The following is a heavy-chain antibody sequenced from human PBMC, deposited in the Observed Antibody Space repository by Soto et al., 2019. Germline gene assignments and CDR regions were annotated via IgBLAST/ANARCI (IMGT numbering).Heavy chain of an antibody. CDR2: IYPGDSDT. J-gene: IGHJ3*02. V-gene: IGHV5-51*01. Sequence: PGESLKISCKGSGYSFTSYWIGWVRQMPGKGLEWMGIIYPGDSDTRYSPSFQGQVTISADKSISTAYLQWSSLKASDTAMYYCARRPEPWLSQNAFDIWGQGTMVTVSS. CDR3: ARRPEPWLSQNAFDI. D-gene: IGHD6-19*01. CDR1: GYSFTSYW.